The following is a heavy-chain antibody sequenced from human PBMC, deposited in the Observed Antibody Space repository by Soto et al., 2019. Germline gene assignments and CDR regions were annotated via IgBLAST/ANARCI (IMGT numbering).Heavy chain of an antibody. CDR2: VSYDGDKN. Sequence: GGSLRLSCAASGFGFSTYGMHWVRQAPGKGLEWVAVVSYDGDKNFYADSVKDRFTISRDNSENTLYLQMNSLRAEDTALYYCAKDLYARYWHHYCDSWGHGTLVTVSS. V-gene: IGHV3-30*18. CDR3: AKDLYARYWHHYCDS. CDR1: GFGFSTYG. D-gene: IGHD2-2*02. J-gene: IGHJ4*01.